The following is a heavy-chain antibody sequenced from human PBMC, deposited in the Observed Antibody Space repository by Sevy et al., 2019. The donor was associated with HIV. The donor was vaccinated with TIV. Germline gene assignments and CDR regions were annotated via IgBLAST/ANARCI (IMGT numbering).Heavy chain of an antibody. V-gene: IGHV4-39*01. CDR1: GGSISSSNYY. CDR2: IYYNGIT. Sequence: QSQTLSLTCTVSGGSISSSNYYWGWIRQPPGKGLEWIGTIYYNGITYYNPSLKSRVTISVDTSKYQFSLKLSSVTAADTAVYYCANIMTTTGHYYYYYMDVWGKGTTVTVSS. D-gene: IGHD1-1*01. CDR3: ANIMTTTGHYYYYYMDV. J-gene: IGHJ6*03.